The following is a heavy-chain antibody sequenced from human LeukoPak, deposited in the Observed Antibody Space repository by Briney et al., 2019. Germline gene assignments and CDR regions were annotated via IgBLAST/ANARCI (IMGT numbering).Heavy chain of an antibody. J-gene: IGHJ4*02. Sequence: SETLSLTCAVYGGSFSGYYWSWIRQPPGKGLEWIGEINHSGSTNYNPSLKSRVTISVDTSKNQFSLKLSSVTAADTAVYYCAREHYYDSSGYYSDYWGQGTLVTVSS. V-gene: IGHV4-34*01. CDR2: INHSGST. CDR3: AREHYYDSSGYYSDY. D-gene: IGHD3-22*01. CDR1: GGSFSGYY.